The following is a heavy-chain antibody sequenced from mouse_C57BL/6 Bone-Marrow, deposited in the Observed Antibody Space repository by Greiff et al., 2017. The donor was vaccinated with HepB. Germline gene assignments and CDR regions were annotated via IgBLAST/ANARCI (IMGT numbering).Heavy chain of an antibody. CDR1: GFTFSSYA. D-gene: IGHD3-2*02. CDR2: ISSGGDYI. J-gene: IGHJ2*01. Sequence: EVKLMESGEGLVKPGGSLKLSCEASGFTFSSYAMSWVRQTPEKRLEWVAYISSGGDYIYYADTVKGRFTISRDNARNTLYLQMGSLKSEDTAMYYCTRDSSGDLYYFDYWGQGTALTVSS. CDR3: TRDSSGDLYYFDY. V-gene: IGHV5-9-1*02.